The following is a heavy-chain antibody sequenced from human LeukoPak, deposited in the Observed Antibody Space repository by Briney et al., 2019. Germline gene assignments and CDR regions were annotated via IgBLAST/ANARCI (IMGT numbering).Heavy chain of an antibody. CDR2: INPNSGGT. CDR1: GYTFTGYY. V-gene: IGHV1-2*02. D-gene: IGHD3-10*01. J-gene: IGHJ4*01. Sequence: ASVKVSCKASGYTFTGYYMHWVRQAPGQGLEWMGWINPNSGGTNYAQKFQGRVTMTRDTSISTAYMEPSRLRSDDTAVYYCARELGVLWFGESRVFDYWGQEPWSPSPQ. CDR3: ARELGVLWFGESRVFDY.